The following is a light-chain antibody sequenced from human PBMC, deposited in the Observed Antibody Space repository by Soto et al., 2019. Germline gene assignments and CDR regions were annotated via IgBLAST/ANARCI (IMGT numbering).Light chain of an antibody. Sequence: QSVLTQPPSVSGAPGQRVTISGTGSSSNIWAGYDVHWYQQLPGTAPKLLIYGNSNRPSGVPDRFSGSKSATSASLAITGLQADDEADYYCQSYASSLSLYVFGTGTKVTVL. CDR2: GNS. V-gene: IGLV1-40*01. CDR3: QSYASSLSLYV. CDR1: SSNIWAGYD. J-gene: IGLJ1*01.